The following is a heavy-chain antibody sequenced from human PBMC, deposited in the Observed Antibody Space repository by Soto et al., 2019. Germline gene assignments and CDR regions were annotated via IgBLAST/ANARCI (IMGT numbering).Heavy chain of an antibody. CDR3: ARDLVVATNLFDY. D-gene: IGHD5-12*01. J-gene: IGHJ4*02. CDR1: GGSISSSSYY. Sequence: SETLSLTCTVSGGSISSSSYYWGWIRQPPGKGLEWIGSIYYSGSTYYNPSLKSRVTISVDTSKNQFSLKLSSVTAADTAVYYCARDLVVATNLFDYWGQGTLVTVS. V-gene: IGHV4-39*02. CDR2: IYYSGST.